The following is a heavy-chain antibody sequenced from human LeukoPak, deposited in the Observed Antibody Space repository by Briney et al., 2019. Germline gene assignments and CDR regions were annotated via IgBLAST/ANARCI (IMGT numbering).Heavy chain of an antibody. V-gene: IGHV3-21*01. Sequence: KTGGPLRLSCAASGFTFSSYSMNWVRQAPGKGLEWVSSISSSSSYIYYADSVKGRFTISRDNAKNSLYLQMNSLRAEDTAVYYCARDLVAATPDAFDIWGQGTMVTVSS. CDR1: GFTFSSYS. J-gene: IGHJ3*02. CDR3: ARDLVAATPDAFDI. D-gene: IGHD2-15*01. CDR2: ISSSSSYI.